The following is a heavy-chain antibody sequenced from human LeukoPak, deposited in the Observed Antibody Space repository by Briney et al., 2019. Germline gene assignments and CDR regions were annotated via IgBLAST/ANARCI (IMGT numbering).Heavy chain of an antibody. V-gene: IGHV3-30-3*01. CDR1: GFSFSSYA. CDR3: AREDQRLADY. Sequence: GGSLTLSCAASGFSFSSYAMHWVRQAPGKGLEWVAVISYDAANKYSADSVRGRFIIPRDNSKKTLYLQMNSLKTDDTAVYYCAREDQRLADYWGQGTLVTVSS. D-gene: IGHD6-25*01. J-gene: IGHJ4*02. CDR2: ISYDAANK.